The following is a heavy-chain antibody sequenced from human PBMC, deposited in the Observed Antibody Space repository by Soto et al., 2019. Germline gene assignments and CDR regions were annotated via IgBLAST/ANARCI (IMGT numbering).Heavy chain of an antibody. V-gene: IGHV4-30-2*01. CDR2: ISHSGGT. CDR1: GGSISSGGYS. Sequence: QLQLQESGSGLVKPSQTLSLTCAVSGGSISSGGYSWSWIRQPPGKGLGWVAYISHSGGTYYNPSPXSXFPNTAARSEPRFSLRLSSVTAADTAVYYWARAMTTVTTFAYWGQGPLVTVSS. CDR3: ARAMTTVTTFAY. D-gene: IGHD4-17*01. J-gene: IGHJ4*02.